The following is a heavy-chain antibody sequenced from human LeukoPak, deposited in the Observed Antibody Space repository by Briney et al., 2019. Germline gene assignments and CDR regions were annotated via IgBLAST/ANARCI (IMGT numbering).Heavy chain of an antibody. Sequence: SETLSLTFTGPGGSISSYYCSWIRQPPEKGLEWIGYIYYSRTTNYNPSLKSRVTMSVDTSKNQFSLKLSSVTAADAAVYYCARLSGSQTTPYWGQGTLVTVSS. J-gene: IGHJ4*02. D-gene: IGHD1-26*01. CDR2: IYYSRTT. V-gene: IGHV4-59*08. CDR3: ARLSGSQTTPY. CDR1: GGSISSYY.